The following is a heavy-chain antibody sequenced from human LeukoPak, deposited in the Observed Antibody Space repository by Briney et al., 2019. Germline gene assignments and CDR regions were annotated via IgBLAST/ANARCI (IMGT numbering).Heavy chain of an antibody. Sequence: SETLSLTCTVSGVSISSNTYYWGWIRQPPGKGLEWIGSIFYRGSTYYNPSLKSRVIISVDTSKNQFSLKLSSVTAADTAIYYCARRQWLVSSNYFDYWGQGSLVTVSS. CDR1: GVSISSNTYY. V-gene: IGHV4-39*01. J-gene: IGHJ4*02. CDR2: IFYRGST. D-gene: IGHD6-19*01. CDR3: ARRQWLVSSNYFDY.